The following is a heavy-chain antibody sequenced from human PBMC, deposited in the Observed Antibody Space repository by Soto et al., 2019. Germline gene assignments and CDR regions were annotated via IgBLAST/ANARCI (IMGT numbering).Heavy chain of an antibody. J-gene: IGHJ4*02. D-gene: IGHD1-26*01. CDR2: IYYSGST. V-gene: IGHV4-39*01. CDR1: GGSITTTTYY. CDR3: AREGRTYYSVFDN. Sequence: SETLSLTCTVSGGSITTTTYYWGWIRQPPGKGLEWIGSIYYSGSTYYNPSLKSRVTITVDTSKRQFSLRLSSLTAADTAVYYCAREGRTYYSVFDNWGQGTLVTVSS.